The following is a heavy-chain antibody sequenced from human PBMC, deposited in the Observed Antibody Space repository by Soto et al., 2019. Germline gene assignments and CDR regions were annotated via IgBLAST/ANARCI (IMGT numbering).Heavy chain of an antibody. CDR2: IYHSGST. CDR1: GYSISSGYY. J-gene: IGHJ3*02. CDR3: ARGKGRGSGSYNRDDAFDI. D-gene: IGHD1-26*01. V-gene: IGHV4-38-2*01. Sequence: ETLSLTCAVSGYSISSGYYWGWIRQPPGKGLEWIGSIYHSGSTYYNPSLKSRVTISVDTSKNQFSLKLSSVTAADTAVYYCARGKGRGSGSYNRDDAFDIWGQGTMVTVSS.